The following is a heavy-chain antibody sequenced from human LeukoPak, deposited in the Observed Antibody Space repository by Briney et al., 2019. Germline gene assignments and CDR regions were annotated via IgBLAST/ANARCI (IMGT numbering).Heavy chain of an antibody. V-gene: IGHV6-1*01. CDR1: GDSVSSNSAT. CDR3: ARDYVGVAGTFDY. CDR2: TYYRSKWYK. Sequence: SQTLSLTCAISGDSVSSNSATWDWIRQSPSRGLEWLGRTYYRSKWYKYYAVSVKGRITINPDTSKNQFSLQLNSVTPEDTAVYYCARDYVGVAGTFDYWGQGTLVTVSS. D-gene: IGHD6-19*01. J-gene: IGHJ4*02.